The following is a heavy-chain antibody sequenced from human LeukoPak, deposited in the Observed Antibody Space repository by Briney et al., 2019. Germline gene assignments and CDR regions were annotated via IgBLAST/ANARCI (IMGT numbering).Heavy chain of an antibody. D-gene: IGHD6-19*01. CDR1: GFTFSSYS. Sequence: PGGSLRLSCAASGFTFSSYSMNCVRQAPGKGLEWVSSISSSSSYIYYADSVKGRFPISRENAKNSLYLQMNSLRAEDTAVYYCARGSGWAPVDYWGQGTLVTVSS. V-gene: IGHV3-21*01. J-gene: IGHJ4*02. CDR2: ISSSSSYI. CDR3: ARGSGWAPVDY.